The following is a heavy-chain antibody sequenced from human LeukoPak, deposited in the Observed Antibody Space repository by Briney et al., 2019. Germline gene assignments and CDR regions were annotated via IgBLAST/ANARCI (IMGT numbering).Heavy chain of an antibody. Sequence: GGSLRLSCTFSTYAMMWVRQTPGKGLEWVSAITAGSDTAQYADSVKGRFTISRDDSQHTLFFQMNSLRAEDTAVYYCARDPNGNYIGAFDMWGPGTMVTVSS. CDR3: ARDPNGNYIGAFDM. CDR1: TFSTYA. V-gene: IGHV3-23*01. CDR2: ITAGSDTA. J-gene: IGHJ3*02. D-gene: IGHD4-17*01.